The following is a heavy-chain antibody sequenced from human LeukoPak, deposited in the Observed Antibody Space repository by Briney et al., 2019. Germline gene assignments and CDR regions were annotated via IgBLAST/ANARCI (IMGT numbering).Heavy chain of an antibody. V-gene: IGHV1-8*01. J-gene: IGHJ5*02. D-gene: IGHD4-23*01. CDR3: ARGRRKAALVVTEFWVGP. Sequence: ASVKVSCKASGYTFTSYDINWVRQATGQGLEWMGWMNYNGGNKGYAHTFQGGVTITSNTSISTAYMELSSLRSEGTAVYYCARGRRKAALVVTEFWVGPWGQGTLVSVSS. CDR2: MNYNGGNK. CDR1: GYTFTSYD.